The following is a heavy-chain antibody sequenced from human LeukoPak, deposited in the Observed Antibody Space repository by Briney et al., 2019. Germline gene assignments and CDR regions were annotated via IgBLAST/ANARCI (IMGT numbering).Heavy chain of an antibody. Sequence: GRSLRLSCAASGFTFSSYGMHWVRQAPGKGLEWVAVISYDGSNKYYADSVKSRSTISRDNSKNTLYLQMNSLRAEDTAVYYCATNTAMDYYFDYWGQGTLVTVSS. CDR3: ATNTAMDYYFDY. J-gene: IGHJ4*02. CDR1: GFTFSSYG. D-gene: IGHD5-18*01. V-gene: IGHV3-30*03. CDR2: ISYDGSNK.